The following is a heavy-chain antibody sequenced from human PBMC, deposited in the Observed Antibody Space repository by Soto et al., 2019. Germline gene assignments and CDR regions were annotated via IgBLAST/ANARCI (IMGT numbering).Heavy chain of an antibody. D-gene: IGHD6-13*01. J-gene: IGHJ5*02. V-gene: IGHV3-33*01. Sequence: QVQLVDSGGGVVQPGRSLRLSCAASGFTFSSYGMHWVRQAPGKGLEWVAVIWYDGSNKYYADSVKGRFTISRDNSKNTLYLQMNSLRAEDTAVYSCARGQQLVDDNWFDPWGQGTLVTVSS. CDR3: ARGQQLVDDNWFDP. CDR2: IWYDGSNK. CDR1: GFTFSSYG.